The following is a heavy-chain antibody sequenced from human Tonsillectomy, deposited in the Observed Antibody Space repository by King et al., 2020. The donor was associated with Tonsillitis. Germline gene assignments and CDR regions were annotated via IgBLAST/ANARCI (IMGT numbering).Heavy chain of an antibody. Sequence: VQLVESGGGLVQPGGSLRLSCAASGFTFSSYWMHWVRQAPGKGLVWVSRINSDGNSTSYADSVKGRFTISRDNAKNTLYLQMNSLRAEDTDVYYCARDLDIVVVPVASASPDGMDVWGQGTTVTVSS. V-gene: IGHV3-74*01. CDR2: INSDGNST. J-gene: IGHJ6*02. CDR3: ARDLDIVVVPVASASPDGMDV. CDR1: GFTFSSYW. D-gene: IGHD2-2*01.